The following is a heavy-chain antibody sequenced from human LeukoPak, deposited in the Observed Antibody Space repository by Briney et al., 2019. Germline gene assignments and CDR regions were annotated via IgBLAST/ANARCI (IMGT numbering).Heavy chain of an antibody. D-gene: IGHD2/OR15-2a*01. V-gene: IGHV1-18*01. CDR3: ARANSMVISNFDY. Sequence: ASVTVSCKASGYTFTSYGISWVRQAPGQGLEWMGWISAYNGNTNYAQTLQGRVTMTTDASTSTAYMELRSLRSDDTAVYYCARANSMVISNFDYWGQGTLVTVSS. CDR1: GYTFTSYG. J-gene: IGHJ4*02. CDR2: ISAYNGNT.